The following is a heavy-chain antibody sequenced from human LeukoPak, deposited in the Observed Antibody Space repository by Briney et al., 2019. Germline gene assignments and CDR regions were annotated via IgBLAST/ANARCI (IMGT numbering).Heavy chain of an antibody. Sequence: GGSLRLSCAASGFTFSSYAMHWVRQAPGKGLEWVAFIRYDGRKKYYADSVKGRFTISRDTSKNTLYLQMNSLRAEDTAVYYCAKEAQLWFLDVWGKGTTVTVSS. V-gene: IGHV3-30*02. D-gene: IGHD5-18*01. CDR2: IRYDGRKK. CDR3: AKEAQLWFLDV. CDR1: GFTFSSYA. J-gene: IGHJ6*04.